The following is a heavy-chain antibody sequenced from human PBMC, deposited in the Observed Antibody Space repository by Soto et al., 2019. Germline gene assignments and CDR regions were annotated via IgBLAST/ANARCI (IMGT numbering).Heavy chain of an antibody. CDR1: GFTFGDYA. CDR2: IRSKAYGGTP. CDR3: ARSILSGPDY. Sequence: PGGSLRLSCTTSGFTFGDYAVNWARQAPGKGLEWVGFIRSKAYGGTPEYAASVKGRCTISRDDSKTIAYLQMNSLKTEDTAEYYCARSILSGPDYWRQGTRVTVSS. J-gene: IGHJ4*02. D-gene: IGHD3-9*01. V-gene: IGHV3-49*04.